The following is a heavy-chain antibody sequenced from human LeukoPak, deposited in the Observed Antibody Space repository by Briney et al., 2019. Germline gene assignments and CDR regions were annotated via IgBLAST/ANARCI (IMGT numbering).Heavy chain of an antibody. CDR3: ARVLHYYYYGMDV. V-gene: IGHV3-53*01. D-gene: IGHD1-26*01. CDR1: GFTVSSNY. CDR2: IYSGGST. Sequence: SGGSLRLSCAASGFTVSSNYMSWVRQAPGKGLEWVSVIYSGGSTYYADSVKGRFTISRDNSKNTLYLQMNSLRAEGTAVYYCARVLHYYYYGMDVWGQGTTVTVSS. J-gene: IGHJ6*02.